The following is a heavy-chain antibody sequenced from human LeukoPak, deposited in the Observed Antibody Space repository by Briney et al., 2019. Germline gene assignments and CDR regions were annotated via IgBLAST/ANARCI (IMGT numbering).Heavy chain of an antibody. CDR2: ISYDRSNK. CDR3: ARDPDDSSGYSLDP. J-gene: IGHJ5*02. V-gene: IGHV3-30*01. Sequence: GGSLRLSCAASGFTFSSYAMHWGRQAPGKGLEGVAVISYDRSNKYYADSVKGRFTISRDNSKNTLYLQMNSLRAEDTAVYYCARDPDDSSGYSLDPWGQGTLVTVSS. CDR1: GFTFSSYA. D-gene: IGHD3-22*01.